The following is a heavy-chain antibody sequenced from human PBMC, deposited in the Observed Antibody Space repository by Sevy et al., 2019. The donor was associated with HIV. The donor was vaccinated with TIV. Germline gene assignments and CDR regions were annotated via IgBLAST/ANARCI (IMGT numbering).Heavy chain of an antibody. CDR2: ISSSGSTI. V-gene: IGHV3-11*01. D-gene: IGHD2-2*01. J-gene: IGHJ1*01. CDR3: ARDGVYCSSTSCYAEYFQH. CDR1: GFTFSDYY. Sequence: GGSPRLSCAASGFTFSDYYMSWIRQAPGKGLEWVSYISSSGSTIYYADSVKGRFTISRDNAKNSLYLQMNSLRAEDTAVYYCARDGVYCSSTSCYAEYFQHWGQGTLVTVSS.